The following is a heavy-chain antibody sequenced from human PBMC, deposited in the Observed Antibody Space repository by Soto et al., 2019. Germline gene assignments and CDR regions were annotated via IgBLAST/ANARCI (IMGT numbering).Heavy chain of an antibody. CDR2: ITSKTDGGTT. CDR1: GFTFDKVW. V-gene: IGHV3-15*07. Sequence: EVQLVKSGGGLVKPVGSLRLSCAVSGFTFDKVWMNWVRQAPGKGLEWVGRITSKTDGGTTEYAAPVKGRFTISRDDLINMLYLQTNSLKTEDTSMYFCTTGRDDLLNWGQGNLVTVSS. J-gene: IGHJ4*02. CDR3: TTGRDDLLN. D-gene: IGHD2-15*01.